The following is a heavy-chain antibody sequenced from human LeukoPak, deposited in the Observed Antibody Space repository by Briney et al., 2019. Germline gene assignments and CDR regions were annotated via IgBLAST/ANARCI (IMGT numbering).Heavy chain of an antibody. Sequence: GASVKVSCKISGYSLTELAIHWVRQAPGKGLEWMGGSDPEDVKTSFAEKFQGRVTFTEDTSTDTAFMELSRLRSDDTAVYYCATFQAYANSGHLRPYFDYWGQGTLVTVSS. J-gene: IGHJ4*02. D-gene: IGHD3-22*01. CDR1: GYSLTELA. V-gene: IGHV1-24*01. CDR2: SDPEDVKT. CDR3: ATFQAYANSGHLRPYFDY.